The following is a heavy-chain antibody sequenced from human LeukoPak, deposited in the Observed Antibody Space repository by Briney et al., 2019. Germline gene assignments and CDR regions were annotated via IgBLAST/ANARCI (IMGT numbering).Heavy chain of an antibody. CDR2: IYYSGST. CDR1: GGSISTYY. D-gene: IGHD1-14*01. J-gene: IGHJ3*02. CDR3: ARFTTSWAAFDI. V-gene: IGHV4-59*01. Sequence: SETLSLTCTVSGGSISTYYWSWIRQPPGKGLEWIGYIYYSGSTNYSPSLNSQVTISLDTSKNQFSLRLTSVTAADTAVYYCARFTTSWAAFDIWGQGTMVTVSS.